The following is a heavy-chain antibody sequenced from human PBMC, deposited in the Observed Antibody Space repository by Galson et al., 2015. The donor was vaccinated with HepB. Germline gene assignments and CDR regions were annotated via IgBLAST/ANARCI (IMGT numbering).Heavy chain of an antibody. CDR3: ARDANGVGAAGFDY. J-gene: IGHJ4*02. Sequence: ETLSLTCTVSGDSITNLNYYWGWIRQPPGKGLESIGTISYSGRSYYNPSLESRLIMSVNTSTNQLSLSLNSVTAADTAIYYCARDANGVGAAGFDYWGQGMLVTVSS. V-gene: IGHV4-39*07. CDR2: ISYSGRS. D-gene: IGHD6-13*01. CDR1: GDSITNLNYY.